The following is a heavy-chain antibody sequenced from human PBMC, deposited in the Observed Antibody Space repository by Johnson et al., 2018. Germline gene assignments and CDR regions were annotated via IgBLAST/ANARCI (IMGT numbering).Heavy chain of an antibody. CDR3: TGLRDDFHY. V-gene: IGHV3-73*02. J-gene: IGHJ1*01. CDR2: ITMQPTGYGT. D-gene: IGHD3-3*01. Sequence: VQLQESGGGLVQPGESXKVSCVGSGFTLSGSAMHWVRQAPGKGLEWVGRITMQPTGYGTLYAASLKGRLVIPRDNSKNTVYLEMSSLKNEDTAVYYCTGLRDDFHYWGQGTLVTVSS. CDR1: GFTLSGSA.